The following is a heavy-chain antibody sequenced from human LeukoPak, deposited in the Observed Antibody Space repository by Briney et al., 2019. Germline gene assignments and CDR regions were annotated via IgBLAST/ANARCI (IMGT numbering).Heavy chain of an antibody. CDR2: IYYSGST. CDR3: ARDGRDTSGATIDYYFNY. Sequence: PSETLSLTCTVSGGSISSGGYYWSWIRQHPGKGLEWIGYIYYSGSTYYNPSLKSRVTISVDTSKNQFSLKLSSVTAADTAVYYCARDGRDTSGATIDYYFNYWGQGTMVTVSP. CDR1: GGSISSGGYY. D-gene: IGHD5-12*01. V-gene: IGHV4-31*03. J-gene: IGHJ4*02.